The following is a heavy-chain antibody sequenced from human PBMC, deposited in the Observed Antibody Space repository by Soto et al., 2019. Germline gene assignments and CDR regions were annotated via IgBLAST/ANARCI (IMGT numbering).Heavy chain of an antibody. CDR3: ARNYYDSSGSWVLGFYGMDV. D-gene: IGHD3-22*01. CDR2: IIPIFGTA. V-gene: IGHV1-69*01. CDR1: GGTFSSYA. J-gene: IGHJ6*02. Sequence: QVQLVQSGAEVKKPGSSVKVSCKASGGTFSSYAISWVRQAPGQGLEWMGGIIPIFGTANYAQKFQGRVTITADESTSTAYMELSSLRSEDTAVYYCARNYYDSSGSWVLGFYGMDVWGQGTTVTVSS.